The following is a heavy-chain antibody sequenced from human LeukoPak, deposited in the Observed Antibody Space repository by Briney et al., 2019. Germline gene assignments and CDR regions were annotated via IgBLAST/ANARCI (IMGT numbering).Heavy chain of an antibody. CDR3: TRDAVVVVGPGFDL. J-gene: IGHJ5*02. D-gene: IGHD3-22*01. Sequence: GGFLRLSCVDSGFTFSVFWMGWVRQAPGKGLEWVATIKEDGSEKYYVDSVKGRFTISRDNAKNSLYLQMNSLRGEDTAVYYCTRDAVVVVGPGFDLWGQGTLVTVSS. CDR2: IKEDGSEK. V-gene: IGHV3-7*05. CDR1: GFTFSVFW.